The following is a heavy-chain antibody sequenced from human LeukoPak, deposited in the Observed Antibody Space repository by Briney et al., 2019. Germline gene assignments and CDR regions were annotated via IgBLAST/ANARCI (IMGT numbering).Heavy chain of an antibody. V-gene: IGHV1-69*05. J-gene: IGHJ6*03. Sequence: SVKVSCKASGGTFSSYAISWVRQAPGQGLEWMGGIIPIFGTANYAQKFQGRVTITTDESTSTAYMELSSLRSEDTAVYYCARGLGYCSSTSCYRGGDGYYYYMDVWGKGTTVTVSS. CDR2: IIPIFGTA. CDR3: ARGLGYCSSTSCYRGGDGYYYYMDV. D-gene: IGHD2-2*02. CDR1: GGTFSSYA.